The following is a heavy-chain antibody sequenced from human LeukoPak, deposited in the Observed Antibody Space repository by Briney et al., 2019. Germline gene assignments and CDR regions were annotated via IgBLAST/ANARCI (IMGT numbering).Heavy chain of an antibody. CDR3: ARGQNKCLGH. V-gene: IGHV1-46*01. CDR1: GYTFTSYA. J-gene: IGHJ4*02. D-gene: IGHD2/OR15-2a*01. Sequence: VASVKVSCKASGYTFTSYAMNWVRQAPGQGLEWMGVINPSGGGTTYAQRFQGRVTMTRDTSTSTVHMELSSLRSEDTAVYYCARGQNKCLGHWGQGTLVTVSS. CDR2: INPSGGGT.